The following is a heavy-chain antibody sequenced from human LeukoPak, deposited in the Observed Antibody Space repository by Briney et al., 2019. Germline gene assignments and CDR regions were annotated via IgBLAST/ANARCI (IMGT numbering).Heavy chain of an antibody. D-gene: IGHD3-3*01. CDR1: GFAFSSYS. CDR3: ARGGFSGQRTDLFDI. CDR2: ISASPYI. J-gene: IGHJ3*02. V-gene: IGHV3-21*01. Sequence: GGSLRLSCAASGFAFSSYSMNWARQAPGKGLEWVSSISASPYIYYADSVKGRFTISRDDSKNSLYLQMNSLRAEDTALYYCARGGFSGQRTDLFDIWGQGTMVTVSS.